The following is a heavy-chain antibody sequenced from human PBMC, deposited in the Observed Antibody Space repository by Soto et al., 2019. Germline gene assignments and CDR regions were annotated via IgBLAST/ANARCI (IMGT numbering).Heavy chain of an antibody. D-gene: IGHD6-19*01. CDR3: VSHRNYIVVSGSFFDY. V-gene: IGHV4-39*01. Sequence: SETLSLTRTVSGGSIASSLYYWGWVRQSPGKGLEWIESIYYSGSTHYNPSLKSRVTVSVDTSKNQFSLKLTSVTAADTAVYFCVSHRNYIVVSGSFFDYWSQGTLVTVSS. CDR2: IYYSGST. CDR1: GGSIASSLYY. J-gene: IGHJ4*02.